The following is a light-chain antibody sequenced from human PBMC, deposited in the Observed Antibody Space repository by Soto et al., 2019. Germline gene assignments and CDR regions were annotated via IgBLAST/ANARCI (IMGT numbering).Light chain of an antibody. J-gene: IGKJ2*01. CDR1: QSITNR. Sequence: EIVMTQSPATLSVSPGERVTLSCRASQSITNRLAWYQHKPGQAPRVLMYDVSTRATGIPARFSGSGSTTETTINIRCQQSDVFAGYYCQQYDTWYTFGQGTKLEVK. V-gene: IGKV3-15*01. CDR2: DVS. CDR3: QQYDTWYT.